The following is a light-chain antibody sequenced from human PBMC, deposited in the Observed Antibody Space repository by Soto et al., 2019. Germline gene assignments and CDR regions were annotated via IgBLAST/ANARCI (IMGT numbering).Light chain of an antibody. J-gene: IGLJ1*01. Sequence: QSVLTQPASVSLSPGQSITISCTGTSSDVGGYNYVSWYQQHPGKAPKLMIYEVSNRPSGVSNRFSGSKSGNTASLTISGLQAEDEADYYCSSYTSSSTLVFGTGTKAPS. CDR2: EVS. CDR3: SSYTSSSTLV. V-gene: IGLV2-14*01. CDR1: SSDVGGYNY.